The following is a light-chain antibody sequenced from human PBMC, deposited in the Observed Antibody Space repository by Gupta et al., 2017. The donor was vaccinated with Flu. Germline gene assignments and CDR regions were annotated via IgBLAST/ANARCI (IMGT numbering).Light chain of an antibody. V-gene: IGKV1-16*02. CDR2: AAS. J-gene: IGKJ4*02. CDR1: QGISTY. CDR3: QQYKSFPLT. Sequence: DIQMTQSPSSLYASVGDRVTITCRASQGISTYLAWFQQKPGRAPKSLIYAASRLQSGVPSKFSGSGSGTDFTLTIGGLQPEDFATYYCQQYKSFPLTFGGGTKVEI.